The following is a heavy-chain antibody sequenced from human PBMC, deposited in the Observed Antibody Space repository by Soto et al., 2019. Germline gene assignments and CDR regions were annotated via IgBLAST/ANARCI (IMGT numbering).Heavy chain of an antibody. CDR2: IWYDGSNK. J-gene: IGHJ6*02. CDR1: GFTFSSYG. D-gene: IGHD1-26*01. CDR3: ARGGSYYSRFYYYYGMDV. V-gene: IGHV3-33*01. Sequence: ESGGGVVQPGRSLRLSCAASGFTFSSYGMHWVRQAPGKGLEWVAVIWYDGSNKYYADSVKGRFTISRDNSKNTLYLQMNSLRAEDTAVYYCARGGSYYSRFYYYYGMDVWGQGTTVTVSS.